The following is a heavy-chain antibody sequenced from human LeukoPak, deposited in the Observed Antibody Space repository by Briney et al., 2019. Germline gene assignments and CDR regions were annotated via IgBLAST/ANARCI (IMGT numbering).Heavy chain of an antibody. CDR2: IYYSGST. D-gene: IGHD3-16*02. J-gene: IGHJ6*04. V-gene: IGHV4-31*03. CDR1: GGSISSGGYY. CDR3: ARDRDRPTTYDYVWGSYRSYGMVV. Sequence: SETLSLTCTVSGGSISSGGYYWSWIRQHPGKGLEWIGYIYYSGSTYYNPSLKSRVTISVDTSKNQFSLKLSSVTAADTAVYYCARDRDRPTTYDYVWGSYRSYGMVVWGERTTVSVSS.